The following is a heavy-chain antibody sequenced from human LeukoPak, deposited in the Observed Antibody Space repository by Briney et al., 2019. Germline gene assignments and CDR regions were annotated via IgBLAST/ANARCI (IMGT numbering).Heavy chain of an antibody. CDR3: ARADGYCSSTSCYTPGYYYYYGMDV. V-gene: IGHV1-69*04. J-gene: IGHJ6*02. D-gene: IGHD2-2*02. CDR1: GYTFTSYG. Sequence: SVKVSCKASGYTFTSYGISWVRQAPGQGLEWMGRIIPILGIANYAQKFQGRVTITADKSTSTAYMELSSLRSEDTAVYYCARADGYCSSTSCYTPGYYYYYGMDVWGQGTTVTVSS. CDR2: IIPILGIA.